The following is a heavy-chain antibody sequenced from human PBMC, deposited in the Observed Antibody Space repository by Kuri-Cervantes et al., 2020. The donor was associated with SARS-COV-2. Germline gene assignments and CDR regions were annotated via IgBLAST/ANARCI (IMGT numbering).Heavy chain of an antibody. V-gene: IGHV3-33*01. CDR1: GFTFSSYG. CDR3: ARCSGITGTDFYYYYGMDV. J-gene: IGHJ6*02. Sequence: WGSLRLSCAASGFTFSSYGMHWVRQAPGKGLEWVAVIWYDGSNKYYADSVKGRFTISRDNSKNTLYLQMNSLRAEDTAVYYCARCSGITGTDFYYYYGMDVWGQGTTVTVSS. D-gene: IGHD1-7*01. CDR2: IWYDGSNK.